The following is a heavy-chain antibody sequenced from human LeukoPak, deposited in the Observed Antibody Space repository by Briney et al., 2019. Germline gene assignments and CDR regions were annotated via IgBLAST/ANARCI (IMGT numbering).Heavy chain of an antibody. CDR2: ISSSNSAI. V-gene: IGHV3-48*01. CDR1: GFTFSTYS. Sequence: GGSLRLSCAASGFTFSTYSMTWVRQAPGKGLEWVSYISSSNSAIYYADSVRGRFTISRDNAKNSLYLQINSLRAEDMAVYYCARRSSPDYYNSGTYYLFDYWGQGTLVTVSS. CDR3: ARRSSPDYYNSGTYYLFDY. D-gene: IGHD3-10*01. J-gene: IGHJ4*02.